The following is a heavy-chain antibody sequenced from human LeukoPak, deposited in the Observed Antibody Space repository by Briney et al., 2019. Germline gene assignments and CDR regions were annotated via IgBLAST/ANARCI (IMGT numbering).Heavy chain of an antibody. CDR1: GFTVSSNY. CDR2: IYSGGIT. Sequence: PGGSLRLSCAASGFTVSSNYMSWVRQAPGKGLEWVSVIYSGGITYYADSVKGRFTISRDNSKNTLYLQMNSLRADDTAVYYCARIYPRLAAAGNWGQGTLVTVSS. CDR3: ARIYPRLAAAGN. D-gene: IGHD6-13*01. J-gene: IGHJ4*02. V-gene: IGHV3-66*01.